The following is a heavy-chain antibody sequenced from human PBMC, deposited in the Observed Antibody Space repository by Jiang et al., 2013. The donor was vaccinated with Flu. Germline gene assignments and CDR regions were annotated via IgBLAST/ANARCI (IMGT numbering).Heavy chain of an antibody. CDR1: GDSVSSVTYF. CDR3: ARDTFSDIRFDY. Sequence: SGPGLVKPSETLSPTCTVSGDSVSSVTYFWTWIRQPPGKGLEWIGYIYYNGNTNYNPSLQSRVTMSVDTSRNQFSLKLNSVTDADTAVYYCARDTFSDIRFDYWGQGSLVTVSS. CDR2: IYYNGNT. V-gene: IGHV4-61*01. D-gene: IGHD3-3*01. J-gene: IGHJ4*02.